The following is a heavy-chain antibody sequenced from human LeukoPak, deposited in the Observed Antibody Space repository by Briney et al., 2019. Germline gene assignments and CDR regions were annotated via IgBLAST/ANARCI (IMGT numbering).Heavy chain of an antibody. Sequence: GGSLRLSCAASGFTFSSYAMRWVRQAPGKGLEWVSGISGSGGSTDYADSVKGRFTISRDNSKNTLYLQMNSLRAEDTAVYYCARDPLRFLEWSGYYFDYWGQGTLVTVSS. J-gene: IGHJ4*02. V-gene: IGHV3-23*01. CDR3: ARDPLRFLEWSGYYFDY. CDR2: ISGSGGST. D-gene: IGHD3-3*01. CDR1: GFTFSSYA.